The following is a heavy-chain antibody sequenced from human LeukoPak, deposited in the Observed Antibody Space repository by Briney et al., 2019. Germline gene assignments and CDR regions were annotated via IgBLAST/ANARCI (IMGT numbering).Heavy chain of an antibody. D-gene: IGHD4-23*01. V-gene: IGHV1-69*04. CDR2: IIPILGIA. Sequence: SVKVSCKASGGTFSSYAISWVRQAPGQGLEWMGRIIPILGIANYAQKFQGRVTITADKSTSTAYMELSSLRSEDTAVYYCVREAVVDLFDYWGQGILVTVSS. CDR3: VREAVVDLFDY. CDR1: GGTFSSYA. J-gene: IGHJ4*02.